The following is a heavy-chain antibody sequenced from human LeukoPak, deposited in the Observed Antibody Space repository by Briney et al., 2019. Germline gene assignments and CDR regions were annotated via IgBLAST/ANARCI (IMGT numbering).Heavy chain of an antibody. CDR2: IYPGDSDT. V-gene: IGHV5-51*01. D-gene: IGHD6-19*01. J-gene: IGHJ4*02. Sequence: PGESLKISCKGSGYGFTSYWIGWVRQMPGKGLEWMGIIYPGDSDTRYSPSFQGQVTISADKSISTAYLQWSSLKAPDTAMYYCARQSSSGLWDFDYWGQGTLVTVSS. CDR3: ARQSSSGLWDFDY. CDR1: GYGFTSYW.